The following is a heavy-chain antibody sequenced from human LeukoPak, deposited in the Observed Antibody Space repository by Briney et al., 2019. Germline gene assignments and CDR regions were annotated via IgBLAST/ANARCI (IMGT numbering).Heavy chain of an antibody. CDR3: AREYSSSRYYYYYMDV. D-gene: IGHD6-13*01. Sequence: GGSLRLFCAASGFTFSSYEMNWVRQAPGKGLEWVSYISSSGSTIYYADSVKGRFTISRDNAKNSLYLQMNSLRAEDTAVYYCAREYSSSRYYYYYMDVWGKGTTVTASS. V-gene: IGHV3-48*03. CDR1: GFTFSSYE. CDR2: ISSSGSTI. J-gene: IGHJ6*03.